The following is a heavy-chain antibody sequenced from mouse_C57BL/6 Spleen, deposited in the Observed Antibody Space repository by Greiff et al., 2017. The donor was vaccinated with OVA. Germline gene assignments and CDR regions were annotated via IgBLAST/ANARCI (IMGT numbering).Heavy chain of an antibody. Sequence: VKLMESGAELMKPGASVKLSCKATGYTFTGYWIEWVKQRPGHGLEWIGEILPGSGSTNYNEKFKGTATFTADTSSNTAYMQLSSLTTENSAIYYCARQSSSYCRYAMDYWGQGTSVTVSS. D-gene: IGHD1-1*01. CDR2: ILPGSGST. V-gene: IGHV1-9*01. CDR3: ARQSSSYCRYAMDY. CDR1: GYTFTGYW. J-gene: IGHJ4*01.